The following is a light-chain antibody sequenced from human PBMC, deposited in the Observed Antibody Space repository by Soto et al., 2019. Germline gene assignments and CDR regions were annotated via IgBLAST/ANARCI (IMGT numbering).Light chain of an antibody. CDR1: SSDVGGYNF. CDR2: DVS. J-gene: IGLJ1*01. Sequence: QSVLTQPASVSGSPGQSITISCTGTSSDVGGYNFVSWYQQHPGKAPKLMIYDVSNRPSGVSNRFSGSKSGNTASLTISGLQAEDEADYYCSSHTTTSTVYVFGTGTKLTVL. V-gene: IGLV2-14*03. CDR3: SSHTTTSTVYV.